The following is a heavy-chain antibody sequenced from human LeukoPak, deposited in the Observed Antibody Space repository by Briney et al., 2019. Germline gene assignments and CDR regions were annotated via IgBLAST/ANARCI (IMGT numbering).Heavy chain of an antibody. D-gene: IGHD5-18*01. J-gene: IGHJ4*02. Sequence: AASVKVSCKASGYTFTSYYMHWVRQAPGQGLEWMGIINPSGGSTSYAQKFQGRVTMTRDTSTSTVYMELSSLRSKDTAVYYCARVQVVDTAMVTSDYWGQGTLVTVSS. CDR1: GYTFTSYY. V-gene: IGHV1-46*01. CDR2: INPSGGST. CDR3: ARVQVVDTAMVTSDY.